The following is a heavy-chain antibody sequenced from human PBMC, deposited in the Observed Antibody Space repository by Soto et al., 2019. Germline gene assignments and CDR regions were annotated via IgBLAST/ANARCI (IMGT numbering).Heavy chain of an antibody. CDR3: EKKKYYFSRSVYYIFDY. CDR1: GFTFSSYA. CDR2: ISGSGGST. J-gene: IGHJ4*02. Sequence: GGSLRLSCAASGFTFSSYAMHWVRQAPGKGLEWVAAISGSGGSTYYGDSVKGRFTISRDNSKKTLYLQMNSLRPEDTALYYCEKKKYYFSRSVYYIFDYGGKETPVTVPS. V-gene: IGHV3-23*01. D-gene: IGHD3-22*01.